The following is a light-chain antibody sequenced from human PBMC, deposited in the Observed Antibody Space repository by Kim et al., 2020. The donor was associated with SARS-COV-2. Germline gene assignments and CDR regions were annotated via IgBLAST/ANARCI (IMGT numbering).Light chain of an antibody. CDR2: RNN. Sequence: QAAPLTSTGNRNNIGYEGAAWLQQHQGHPPKLLSYRNNNRPSGISDRLSASRSGNTAYLTITGLQPEDETDYYCSAWDRSLSAWVFGGGTQLTVL. V-gene: IGLV10-54*01. CDR3: SAWDRSLSAWV. J-gene: IGLJ3*02. CDR1: RNNIGYEG.